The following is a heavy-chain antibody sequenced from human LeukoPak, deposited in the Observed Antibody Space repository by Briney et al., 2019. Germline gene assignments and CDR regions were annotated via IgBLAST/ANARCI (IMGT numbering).Heavy chain of an antibody. CDR3: VKGRISEDGLDF. V-gene: IGHV3-23*01. CDR1: GFTFSWSA. D-gene: IGHD6-13*01. J-gene: IGHJ4*02. Sequence: GGSLRLSCAASGFTFSWSAMTWVRQTPGKGLDWVSSISSSGNTYYADSVKGRFTISRDNSKNMLYLQMNSLRAEDTAVYYCVKGRISEDGLDFWGQGTLVTVSS. CDR2: ISSSGNT.